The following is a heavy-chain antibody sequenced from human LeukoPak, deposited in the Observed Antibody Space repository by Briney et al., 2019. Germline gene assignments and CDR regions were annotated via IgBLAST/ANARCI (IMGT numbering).Heavy chain of an antibody. D-gene: IGHD1-14*01. CDR1: GFAFSSSD. Sequence: GGSLRLSCSGSGFAFSSSDMHWVRQAPGKGLEYVSSISSNGVNTYYADSVKGRFTISRDNAKNSLYLQMNSLRDEDTAVYYCARILGLTLDYWGQGTLVTVSS. CDR2: ISSNGVNT. J-gene: IGHJ4*02. V-gene: IGHV3-64*04. CDR3: ARILGLTLDY.